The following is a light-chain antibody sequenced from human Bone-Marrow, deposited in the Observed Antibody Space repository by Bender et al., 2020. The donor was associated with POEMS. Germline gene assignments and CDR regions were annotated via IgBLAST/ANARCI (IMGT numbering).Light chain of an antibody. Sequence: SYEVTQPPSVSVSPGQTASITCSGDDLGDKYVAWYQQKPGQSPVLVIYQDTKRPSGIPERFSGSNSGNTATLTISGTQAMEEADYYFQAWDTYSVIFGGGTKLTVL. V-gene: IGLV3-1*01. J-gene: IGLJ2*01. CDR3: QAWDTYSVI. CDR2: QDT. CDR1: DLGDKY.